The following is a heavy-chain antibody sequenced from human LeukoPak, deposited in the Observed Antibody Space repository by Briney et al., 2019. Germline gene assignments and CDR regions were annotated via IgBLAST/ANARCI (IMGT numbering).Heavy chain of an antibody. CDR1: GFTFASYA. Sequence: GGSLRLSCAASGFTFASYAMTWVRQAPGKGLEWVSVINSNGGSTCYADSMKGRFTISRDNSKNTLFLQMNSLRAEDTALYYCAKYLYTSGSFYDYWGQGTLVTVSP. CDR3: AKYLYTSGSFYDY. V-gene: IGHV3-23*01. CDR2: INSNGGST. D-gene: IGHD3-10*01. J-gene: IGHJ4*02.